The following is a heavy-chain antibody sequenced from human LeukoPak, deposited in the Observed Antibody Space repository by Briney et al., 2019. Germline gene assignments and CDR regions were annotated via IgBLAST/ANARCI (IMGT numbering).Heavy chain of an antibody. CDR1: GDSISSYS. CDR2: IYNSGNT. CDR3: ARQTRYNYGPAFDF. D-gene: IGHD5-18*01. Sequence: PSETLSPTCTVSGDSISSYSWSWIRQPPGKGLEWMGGIYNSGNTNYNPSLKSRVTMSVSTSKNQFSLSLSSVTAADTAVYYCARQTRYNYGPAFDFWGQGALVTVSS. J-gene: IGHJ4*02. V-gene: IGHV4-59*08.